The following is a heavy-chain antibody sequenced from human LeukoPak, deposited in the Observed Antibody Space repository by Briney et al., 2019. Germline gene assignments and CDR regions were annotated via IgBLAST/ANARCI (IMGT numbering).Heavy chain of an antibody. Sequence: SSETLSLTCTVSGGSISSSSYYWGWIRQPPGKGLDWIGINNYRGNTYYNPSLKSRVTISVDTSKNQFPLKLSSVTAADTAVYYCAKTYYYDSSGPRGGWFDPWGQGTLVTVSS. J-gene: IGHJ5*02. CDR2: NNYRGNT. D-gene: IGHD3-22*01. CDR1: GGSISSSSYY. CDR3: AKTYYYDSSGPRGGWFDP. V-gene: IGHV4-39*01.